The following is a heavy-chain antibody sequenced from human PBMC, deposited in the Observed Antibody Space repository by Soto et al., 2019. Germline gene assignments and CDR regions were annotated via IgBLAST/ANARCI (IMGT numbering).Heavy chain of an antibody. CDR1: GGSISSSNW. CDR2: IYHSGST. V-gene: IGHV4-4*02. CDR3: ARRVAIAAAEYYYYYYGMDV. Sequence: SETLSLTCAVSGGSISSSNWWSWVRQPPGKGLEWIGEIYHSGSTNYNPSLKSRVTVSVDKSKNQFSLKLSSVTAADTAVYYCARRVAIAAAEYYYYYYGMDVWGQGTTVTVSS. D-gene: IGHD6-13*01. J-gene: IGHJ6*02.